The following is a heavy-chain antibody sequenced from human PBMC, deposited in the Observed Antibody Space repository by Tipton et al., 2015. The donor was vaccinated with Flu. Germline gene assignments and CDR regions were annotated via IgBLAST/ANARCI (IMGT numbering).Heavy chain of an antibody. Sequence: TLSLTCTVSGGSIISSSFYWGWIRQPPGKGLEWIGNIYHSGNTYYNPPLKSRVTVSVDTSKNQLSLKLTSVTAADTAVYYCAGARQWGSYFDWFDPWGQGTLVTVSS. D-gene: IGHD1-26*01. V-gene: IGHV4-39*07. J-gene: IGHJ5*02. CDR1: GGSIISSSFY. CDR3: AGARQWGSYFDWFDP. CDR2: IYHSGNT.